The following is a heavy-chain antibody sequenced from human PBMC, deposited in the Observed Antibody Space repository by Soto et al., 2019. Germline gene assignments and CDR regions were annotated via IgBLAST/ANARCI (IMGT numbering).Heavy chain of an antibody. D-gene: IGHD6-25*01. CDR2: VDWNSGST. Sequence: SLRLSCAASGFTFDDFAMHWVRQAPGKGLEWVSGVDWNSGSTAYADSVKGRFTTSRDNARNSLYLQMNSLRAEDTALYYCVKGRGSYEVKFGMDVWGQGTTVTVSS. CDR3: VKGRGSYEVKFGMDV. CDR1: GFTFDDFA. V-gene: IGHV3-9*01. J-gene: IGHJ6*02.